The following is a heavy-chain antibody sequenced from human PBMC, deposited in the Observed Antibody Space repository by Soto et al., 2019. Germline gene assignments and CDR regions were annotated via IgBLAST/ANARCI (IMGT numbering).Heavy chain of an antibody. Sequence: EVQLVESGGGLVQPGGSLRLSCAASGFTSSDHYIDWVRQAPGKGLEWVGRIRNKVNSYTTEYAASVKGRFTISRDDSRNSLYLQMNNLKTEDTAVYYCARHIPYHGKDVRGQGTTVTVSS. D-gene: IGHD2-21*01. V-gene: IGHV3-72*01. CDR2: IRNKVNSYTT. CDR1: GFTSSDHY. CDR3: ARHIPYHGKDV. J-gene: IGHJ6*02.